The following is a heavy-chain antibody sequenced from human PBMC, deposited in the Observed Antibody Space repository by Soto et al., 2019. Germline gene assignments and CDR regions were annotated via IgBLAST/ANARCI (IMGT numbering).Heavy chain of an antibody. CDR3: AKNDSSGYHYTQKTLDY. V-gene: IGHV3-23*01. Sequence: GSSLRLSSAASGFTFSAYAMSWVLQAPGTGLEWVSGISGSGDSTYYADSVKGVFTISRDNYKNTLYLQVNSLRAEDTAVYYCAKNDSSGYHYTQKTLDYWGQGTLVTVSS. CDR1: GFTFSAYA. D-gene: IGHD3-22*01. J-gene: IGHJ4*02. CDR2: ISGSGDST.